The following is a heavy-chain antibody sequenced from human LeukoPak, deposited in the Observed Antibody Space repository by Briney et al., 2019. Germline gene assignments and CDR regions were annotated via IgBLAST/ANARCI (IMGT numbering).Heavy chain of an antibody. J-gene: IGHJ4*02. Sequence: PSQTLSLTCTVSGGSISSGGYYWSWIRQHPGKGLEWIGYIYYSGSTNYNPSLKSRVTISVDTSKNQFSLKLSSVTAADTAVYYCARANDILSSTHFDYWGQGTLVTVSS. V-gene: IGHV4-31*03. D-gene: IGHD3-9*01. CDR2: IYYSGST. CDR3: ARANDILSSTHFDY. CDR1: GGSISSGGYY.